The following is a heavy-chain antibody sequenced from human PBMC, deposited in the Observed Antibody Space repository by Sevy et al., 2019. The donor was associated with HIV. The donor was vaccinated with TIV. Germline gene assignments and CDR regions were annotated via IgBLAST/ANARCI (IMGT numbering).Heavy chain of an antibody. CDR1: GFTFSTYS. CDR3: ARDLPPSATTVAHFDY. Sequence: GGSLRLSCAASGFTFSTYSMNWVRQAPGKGLEWVSYISSSSSTIYYADSVRGRFTISRDNAKNSLYLQMKSLRAEDTAVYYCARDLPPSATTVAHFDYWGRGTLVTVSS. J-gene: IGHJ4*02. V-gene: IGHV3-48*01. D-gene: IGHD4-17*01. CDR2: ISSSSSTI.